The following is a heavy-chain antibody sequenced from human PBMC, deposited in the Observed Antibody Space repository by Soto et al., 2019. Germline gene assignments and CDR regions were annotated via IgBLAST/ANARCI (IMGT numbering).Heavy chain of an antibody. CDR1: GFTFSSYA. D-gene: IGHD2-15*01. Sequence: EVQLLESGGGLVQPGGSLRLSCAASGFTFSSYAMTWVRQAPGKGLEWVSAISGSGTSTYYADSVKGRFTISRDNSKNTLYLQMNSLRAEDTAVYYCAPTCNGGSCYLFDYWGQGTLVTVSS. J-gene: IGHJ4*02. CDR2: ISGSGTST. CDR3: APTCNGGSCYLFDY. V-gene: IGHV3-23*01.